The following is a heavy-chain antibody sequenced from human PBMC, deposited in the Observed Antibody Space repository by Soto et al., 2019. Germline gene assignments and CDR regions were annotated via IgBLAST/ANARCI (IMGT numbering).Heavy chain of an antibody. J-gene: IGHJ6*02. CDR2: IYYSGST. CDR1: GGSISSGGYY. CDR3: ARGRLFRFLEWLVPSYGMDV. D-gene: IGHD3-3*01. Sequence: SETLSLTCTVSGGSISSGGYYWSWIRQHPGKGLEWIGYIYYSGSTYYNPSLKSRVTISVDTSKNQFSLKLSSVTAADTAVYYCARGRLFRFLEWLVPSYGMDVWGQGTTVTVSS. V-gene: IGHV4-31*03.